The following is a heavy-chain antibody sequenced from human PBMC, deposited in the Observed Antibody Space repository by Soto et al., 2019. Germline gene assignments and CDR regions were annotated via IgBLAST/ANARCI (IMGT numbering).Heavy chain of an antibody. D-gene: IGHD3-16*02. Sequence: TLSVACTFSVGSISIGGYYWSWIRQDPGKGLEWIRYIYHSGSTYYNPSLKSRVTISVDTSKNQFSLKLSSVTAAYTAVYYCARGRSYDYVWGSYRYPLDYRGQGTLVT. CDR1: VGSISIGGYY. J-gene: IGHJ4*02. CDR2: IYHSGST. V-gene: IGHV4-31*03. CDR3: ARGRSYDYVWGSYRYPLDY.